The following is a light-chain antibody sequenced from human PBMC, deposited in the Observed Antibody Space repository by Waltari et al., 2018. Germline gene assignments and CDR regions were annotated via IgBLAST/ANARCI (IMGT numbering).Light chain of an antibody. V-gene: IGKV3-11*02. J-gene: IGKJ2*01. Sequence: EIVLTQSPATLSLSPGERATLSCRASESIGIYLTWYQHKPGQAPRLLIYDASNRATGIPARFSGGWSERDFTLTINSLEPEDFTVYYCQHRRNWPPYTFGQGTKLEIK. CDR2: DAS. CDR1: ESIGIY. CDR3: QHRRNWPPYT.